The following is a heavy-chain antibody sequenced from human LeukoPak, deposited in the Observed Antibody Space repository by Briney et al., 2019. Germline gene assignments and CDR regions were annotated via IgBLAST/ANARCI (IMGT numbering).Heavy chain of an antibody. V-gene: IGHV3-23*01. CDR3: AKRGVVIRVILVGFHKEAYYFDS. Sequence: GGSLRLSCAVSGITLSNYGMSWVRQAPGKGLEWVAGIGGSGGRTNYADSVKGRFTISRDNPKNTLYLQMISLRAEDTAVYFCAKRGVVIRVILVGFHKEAYYFDSWGQGALVIVSS. J-gene: IGHJ4*02. D-gene: IGHD3-22*01. CDR2: IGGSGGRT. CDR1: GITLSNYG.